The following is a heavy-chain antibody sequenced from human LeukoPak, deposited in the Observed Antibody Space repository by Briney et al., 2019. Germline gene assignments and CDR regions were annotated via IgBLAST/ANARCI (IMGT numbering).Heavy chain of an antibody. D-gene: IGHD6-13*01. CDR2: IGIRGDT. J-gene: IGHJ4*02. V-gene: IGHV3-13*01. CDR1: GFTFIDYD. Sequence: GGSLRLSCAASGFTFIDYDMHWVRQVIGKGLEWVSAIGIRGDTHYSGSVKGRFTISRDNSKNMLYLQMNSLRAEDTAVYYCVKGRISEDGLDFWGQGTLVTVSS. CDR3: VKGRISEDGLDF.